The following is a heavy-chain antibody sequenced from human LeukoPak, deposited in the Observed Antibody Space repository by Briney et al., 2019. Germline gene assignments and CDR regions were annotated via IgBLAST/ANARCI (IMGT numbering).Heavy chain of an antibody. CDR2: IIPILGIA. J-gene: IGHJ4*02. CDR1: GGTFSSYA. CDR3: ARGGIAAAGDY. V-gene: IGHV1-69*04. D-gene: IGHD6-13*01. Sequence: SVKVSCKASGGTFSSYAISWVRQAPGQGLEWMGRIIPILGIANYAQKFQGRVTITANKSTSTAYMELSSLRSEDTAVYYCARGGIAAAGDYWGQGTLVTVSS.